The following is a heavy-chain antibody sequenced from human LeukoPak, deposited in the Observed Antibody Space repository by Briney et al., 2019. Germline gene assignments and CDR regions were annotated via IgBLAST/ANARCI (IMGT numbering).Heavy chain of an antibody. CDR3: ARASKTGYDFWSGSQYYYYYYYMDV. CDR1: GFTFDDYG. D-gene: IGHD3-3*01. CDR2: INWSGGST. V-gene: IGHV3-20*04. Sequence: GGSLRLSCAASGFTFDDYGMSWVRQAPGKGLEWVSGINWSGGSTGYADSVKGRFTISRDNAKNSLYLQMNSLRAEDTALYYCARASKTGYDFWSGSQYYYYYYYMDVWGKGTTVTVSS. J-gene: IGHJ6*03.